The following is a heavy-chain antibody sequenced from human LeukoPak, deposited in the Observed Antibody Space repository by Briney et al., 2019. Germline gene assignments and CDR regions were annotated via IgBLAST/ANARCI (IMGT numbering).Heavy chain of an antibody. V-gene: IGHV1-69*13. J-gene: IGHJ6*02. Sequence: ASVKVSCKASGGTFSSYAISWARQAPGQGLEWMGGIIPIFGTANYAQKFQGRVAITADESTSTAYMELSSLRSEDTAVYYCARAADCSSTSCYYPPNYYYYGMDVWGQGTTVTVSS. CDR3: ARAADCSSTSCYYPPNYYYYGMDV. CDR2: IIPIFGTA. D-gene: IGHD2-2*01. CDR1: GGTFSSYA.